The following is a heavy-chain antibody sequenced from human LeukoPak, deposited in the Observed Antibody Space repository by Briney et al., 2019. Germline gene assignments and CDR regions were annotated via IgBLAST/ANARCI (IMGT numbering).Heavy chain of an antibody. CDR3: ARLTPANCGGDCLVLTAYDAFDI. Sequence: SETLSLTCAVYGGSFSGYYWSWIRQPPGKGLEWIGEINHSGSTNYNPSLKSRVTISVDTSKNQFSLKLSSVTAADTAVYYCARLTPANCGGDCLVLTAYDAFDIWGQGTMVTVSS. CDR1: GGSFSGYY. J-gene: IGHJ3*02. V-gene: IGHV4-34*01. CDR2: INHSGST. D-gene: IGHD2-21*02.